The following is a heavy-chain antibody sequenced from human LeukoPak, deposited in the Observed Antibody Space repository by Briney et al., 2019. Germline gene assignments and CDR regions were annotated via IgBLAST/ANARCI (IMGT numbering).Heavy chain of an antibody. CDR1: GDSVSSNSAA. V-gene: IGHV6-1*01. CDR2: TYYRFKWYN. Sequence: SQTLSLTCAISGDSVSSNSAAWNWIRQSPSRGLEWLGRTYYRFKWYNDYAVSVKSRITIRPDTSKNQFSLQLKSVTPEDTAVYYCAKSYSSGWDFDYWGQGTLVTVSS. D-gene: IGHD6-19*01. CDR3: AKSYSSGWDFDY. J-gene: IGHJ4*02.